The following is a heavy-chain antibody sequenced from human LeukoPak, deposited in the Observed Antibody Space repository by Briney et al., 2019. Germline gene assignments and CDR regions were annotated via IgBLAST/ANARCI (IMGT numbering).Heavy chain of an antibody. V-gene: IGHV4-34*01. J-gene: IGHJ3*02. Sequence: PSETLSLTCAVYGGSFSGYYWSWIRQPPGKGLEWIGEINHSGSTNYNPSLKSRVTISVDTSKNQFSLKLSSVTAADTAVYYCARGSITMIVVVIHPRRGVFDIWGQGTMVTVSS. CDR2: INHSGST. D-gene: IGHD3-22*01. CDR1: GGSFSGYY. CDR3: ARGSITMIVVVIHPRRGVFDI.